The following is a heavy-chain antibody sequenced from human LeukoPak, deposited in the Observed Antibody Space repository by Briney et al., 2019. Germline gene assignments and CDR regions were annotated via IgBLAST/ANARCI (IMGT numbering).Heavy chain of an antibody. CDR1: GGTFSSYA. J-gene: IGHJ5*02. V-gene: IGHV1-69*13. CDR2: IIPIFGTA. CDR3: ARVAMGRGVAYLGFDP. Sequence: SVKVSCKASGGTFSSYAISWVRQAPGQGLEWMGGIIPIFGTANYAQKFQGRVTITADESTSTAYMELSSLRSEDPAVYYCARVAMGRGVAYLGFDPWGQGTLVTVSS. D-gene: IGHD3-10*01.